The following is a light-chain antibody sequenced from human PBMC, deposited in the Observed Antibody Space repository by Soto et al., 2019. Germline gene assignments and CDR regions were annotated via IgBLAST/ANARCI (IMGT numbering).Light chain of an antibody. CDR1: QSVSSY. CDR3: QQRSNWLWT. Sequence: EIVLTQSQATLSVSPGDTATLSCRARQSVSSYLAWYQQKPGQAPRLLIYDASNMATGIPARFSGSASGTDFTLTINNLEPEDFAVYYCQQRSNWLWTFGQGTKVEIK. V-gene: IGKV3-11*01. J-gene: IGKJ1*01. CDR2: DAS.